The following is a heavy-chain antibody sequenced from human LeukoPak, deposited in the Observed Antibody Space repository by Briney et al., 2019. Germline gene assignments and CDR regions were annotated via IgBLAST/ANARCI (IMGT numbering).Heavy chain of an antibody. Sequence: SVKVSCKASGGTFSSYAISWVRQAPGQGLEWMGGIIPIFGTANYAQKFQGKVTITADESTSTAYMELSSLRSEDTAVYYCARVRFEYRPGYSVPRGWFDPWGQGTLVTVSS. CDR2: IIPIFGTA. CDR3: ARVRFEYRPGYSVPRGWFDP. CDR1: GGTFSSYA. D-gene: IGHD5-18*01. J-gene: IGHJ5*02. V-gene: IGHV1-69*01.